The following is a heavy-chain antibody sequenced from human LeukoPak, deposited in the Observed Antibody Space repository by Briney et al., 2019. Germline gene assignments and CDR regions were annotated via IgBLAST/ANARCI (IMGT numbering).Heavy chain of an antibody. Sequence: ASVKVSCRASGYTFTSYYMHWVRQAPGQGLEWMGIINPSGGSTSYAQKFQGRVTMTRDTSTSTVYMELSSLSSEDTAVYYCSRGCRLTSIAARLGWFDPWGQGTLVTVSS. V-gene: IGHV1-46*01. CDR1: GYTFTSYY. CDR3: SRGCRLTSIAARLGWFDP. D-gene: IGHD6-6*01. J-gene: IGHJ5*02. CDR2: INPSGGST.